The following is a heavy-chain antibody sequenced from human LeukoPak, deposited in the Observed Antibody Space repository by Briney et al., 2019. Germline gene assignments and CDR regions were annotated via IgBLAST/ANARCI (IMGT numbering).Heavy chain of an antibody. Sequence: GGSQTLSYAVSGLTFSSYAMSWARQAPGKGLEWISDISGGGGNTYYTDSVKGRFTISRDNSKNTVYLQMNSLGAGDTAVYRCAAGGELFHYFWIYWGQGTLVTVSS. J-gene: IGHJ4*02. CDR3: AAGGELFHYFWIY. V-gene: IGHV3-23*01. CDR2: ISGGGGNT. D-gene: IGHD3-10*01. CDR1: GLTFSSYA.